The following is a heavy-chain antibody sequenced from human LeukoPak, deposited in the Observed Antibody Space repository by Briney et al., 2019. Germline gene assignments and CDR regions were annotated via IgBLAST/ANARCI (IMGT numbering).Heavy chain of an antibody. V-gene: IGHV4-39*01. CDR3: ARLRDDFWSGYSYRYFDY. Sequence: SETRSLTCTVSGGSISSSSYYWGWIRQPPGTGLEWIGSIYYSGSTYYNPSLKSRVTISVDTSKNQFSLKLSSVTAADTAVYYCARLRDDFWSGYSYRYFDYWGQGTLVTVSS. J-gene: IGHJ4*02. CDR1: GGSISSSSYY. CDR2: IYYSGST. D-gene: IGHD3-3*01.